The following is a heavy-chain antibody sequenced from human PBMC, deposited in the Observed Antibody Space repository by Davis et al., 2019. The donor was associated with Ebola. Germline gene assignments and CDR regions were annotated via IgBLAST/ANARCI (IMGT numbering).Heavy chain of an antibody. J-gene: IGHJ4*02. CDR3: AKGLEWELLRDYFDY. D-gene: IGHD1-26*01. CDR2: ISDSGATT. V-gene: IGHV3-23*01. Sequence: PGGSLRLSCAPSGFTFSNYAMTWVRQAPGKGLEWVSTISDSGATTYYADSVKGRFTISRDNAKNSLYLQMNSLRAEDTALYYCAKGLEWELLRDYFDYWGQGTLVTVSS. CDR1: GFTFSNYA.